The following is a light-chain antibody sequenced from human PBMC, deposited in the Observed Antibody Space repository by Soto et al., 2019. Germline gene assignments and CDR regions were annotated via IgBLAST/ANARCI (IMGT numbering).Light chain of an antibody. CDR2: AAS. Sequence: DIQMTQSPSSLSASVGDKVTITCRASEDISHYLAWYQQKPGKVPSLLIFAASKLHSEVPSRFSGSGSGTDFTLTISRLQPDDAATYNCQKYSHAPLTFGGGTKVEIK. CDR1: EDISHY. J-gene: IGKJ4*01. CDR3: QKYSHAPLT. V-gene: IGKV1-27*01.